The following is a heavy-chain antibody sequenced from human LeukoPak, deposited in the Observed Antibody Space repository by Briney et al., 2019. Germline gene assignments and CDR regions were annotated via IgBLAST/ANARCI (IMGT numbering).Heavy chain of an antibody. D-gene: IGHD2-15*01. CDR2: IYYSGST. V-gene: IGHV4-30-4*01. J-gene: IGHJ4*02. Sequence: SETLSLTCTVSGGSISSGDYYWSWIRQPPGKGLEWIGYIYYSGSTYYNPSLKSRVTISVDTSKNQSSLKLSSVTAADTAVYYCARGPQYCSGGSCYLYYFDYWGQGTLVTVSS. CDR3: ARGPQYCSGGSCYLYYFDY. CDR1: GGSISSGDYY.